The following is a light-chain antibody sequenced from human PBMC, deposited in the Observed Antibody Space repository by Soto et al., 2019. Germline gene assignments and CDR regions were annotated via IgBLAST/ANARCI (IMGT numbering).Light chain of an antibody. J-gene: IGLJ1*01. Sequence: QSALTQPRSVSGSPGQSVTISCTGTSSDVGGHNFVSWFQQHPGKAPKLMIYDVSKRPSGVPDRFSGSKSGNTASLTISGLQAEDEADYYCCSYAGSPYVFGTGTKLTVL. CDR1: SSDVGGHNF. CDR2: DVS. CDR3: CSYAGSPYV. V-gene: IGLV2-11*01.